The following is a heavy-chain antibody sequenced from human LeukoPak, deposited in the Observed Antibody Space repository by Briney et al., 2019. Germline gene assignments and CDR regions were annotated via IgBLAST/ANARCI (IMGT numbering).Heavy chain of an antibody. CDR1: GFTFRDYW. Sequence: GGSLRLSCAASGFTFRDYWMHWVRQAPGKGLVWVARIDNDGRKITYADSVKGRFTISRDNAKNTLYLQMNSLRAEDSAVYYCAREWLNSGSLTEYWGQGATVTVSS. D-gene: IGHD1-26*01. V-gene: IGHV3-74*01. CDR2: IDNDGRKI. J-gene: IGHJ4*02. CDR3: AREWLNSGSLTEY.